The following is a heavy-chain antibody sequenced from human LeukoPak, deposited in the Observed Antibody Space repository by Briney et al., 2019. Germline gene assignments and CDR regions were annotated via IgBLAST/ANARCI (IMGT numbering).Heavy chain of an antibody. D-gene: IGHD6-13*01. J-gene: IGHJ4*02. CDR2: IDGSVGDT. CDR1: GFTFSNYA. Sequence: GGSLRLSCAASGFTFSNYAMNWVRQAPGEGLEWVSTIDGSVGDTYYADSVKGRFTISRDNSKKTLYLQMNSLRGEDTAVYFCAKGPSSGYSTSWYDYWGQGTLVTVSS. V-gene: IGHV3-23*01. CDR3: AKGPSSGYSTSWYDY.